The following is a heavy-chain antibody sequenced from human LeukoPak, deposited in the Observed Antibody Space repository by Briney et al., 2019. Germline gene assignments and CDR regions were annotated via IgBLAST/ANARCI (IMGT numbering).Heavy chain of an antibody. CDR3: AGSRSSGYYYFDY. CDR1: GGSISSYY. CDR2: IYYSGST. D-gene: IGHD3-22*01. V-gene: IGHV4-39*01. J-gene: IGHJ4*02. Sequence: ASETLSLTCTVSGGSISSYYWGWIRQPPGKGLEWIGSIYYSGSTYYNPSLKSRVTISVDTSKNQFSLKLSSVTAADTAVYYCAGSRSSGYYYFDYWGQGTLVTVSS.